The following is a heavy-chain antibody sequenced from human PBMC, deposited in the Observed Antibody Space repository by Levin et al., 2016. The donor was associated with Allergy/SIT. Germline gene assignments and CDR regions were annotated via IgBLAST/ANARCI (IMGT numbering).Heavy chain of an antibody. Sequence: GGSLRLSCAASGFTFSSYAMSWVRQAPGKGLEWVSAISGSGGSTYYADSVKGRFTISRDNSKNTLYLQMNSLRAEDTAVYYCAKGYSQTDSSGYYYYWGQGTLVTVSS. D-gene: IGHD3-22*01. J-gene: IGHJ4*02. CDR2: ISGSGGST. CDR1: GFTFSSYA. V-gene: IGHV3-23*01. CDR3: AKGYSQTDSSGYYYY.